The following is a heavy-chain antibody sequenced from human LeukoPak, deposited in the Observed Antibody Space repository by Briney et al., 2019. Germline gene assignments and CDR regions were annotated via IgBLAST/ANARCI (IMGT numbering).Heavy chain of an antibody. Sequence: GGSLRLSCAVSGFTFNYYDMHWVRQAPGKRLEWVSAIRTTGDTHYPDSVKGRFAMSREDAKNSVHLRMNTLRAGDTAVYYCARGVSYYYDNSGHPGWYFDLWGRGTLVTVSS. CDR1: GFTFNYYD. CDR2: IRTTGDT. V-gene: IGHV3-13*01. J-gene: IGHJ2*01. D-gene: IGHD3-22*01. CDR3: ARGVSYYYDNSGHPGWYFDL.